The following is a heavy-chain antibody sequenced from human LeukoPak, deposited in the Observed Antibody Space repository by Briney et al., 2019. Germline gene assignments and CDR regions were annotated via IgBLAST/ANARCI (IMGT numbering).Heavy chain of an antibody. D-gene: IGHD2-15*01. J-gene: IGHJ5*02. CDR3: ARQTGYCSGGSCSRGWFDP. V-gene: IGHV4-4*07. CDR1: GGSISSYY. CDR2: IYTSGNT. Sequence: PSETLSLTCTVSGGSISSYYWSWIRQPAGKGLEWIGRIYTSGNTNYNPSLKSRVTMSVDTSKNQFSLKLNSVTAADTAVYYCARQTGYCSGGSCSRGWFDPWGQGTLVTVSS.